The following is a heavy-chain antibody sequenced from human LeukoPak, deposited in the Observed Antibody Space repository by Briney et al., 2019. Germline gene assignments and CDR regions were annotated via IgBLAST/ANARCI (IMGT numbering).Heavy chain of an antibody. CDR1: GFTFSSYA. CDR2: ISYDGSNK. D-gene: IGHD4-17*01. V-gene: IGHV3-30-3*01. CDR3: ARVGDYGDFPSLDY. Sequence: PGRSLRLSCAASGFTFSSYAMHWVRQAPGKGLEWVAVISYDGSNKYYADSVKGRFTISRDNSKNTLYLQMNSLRAEDTAVYYCARVGDYGDFPSLDYWGQGTLVTVSS. J-gene: IGHJ4*02.